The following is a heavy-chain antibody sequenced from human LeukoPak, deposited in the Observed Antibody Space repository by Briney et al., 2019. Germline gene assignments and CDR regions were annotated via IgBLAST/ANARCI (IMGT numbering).Heavy chain of an antibody. D-gene: IGHD3-22*01. CDR2: ISGSRGSP. CDR1: LITSTRSA. J-gene: IGHJ3*02. V-gene: IGHV3-23*01. CDR3: AKDINPVVVLAFDI. Sequence: PGGPLTLSCVAPLITSTRSAMCRARQPPGAGLERVSPISGSRGSPYYAHSVKGRFTISRDNSKHTLYLQMNSLRAQDTAIYYCAKDINPVVVLAFDIWGQVTMVTVSS.